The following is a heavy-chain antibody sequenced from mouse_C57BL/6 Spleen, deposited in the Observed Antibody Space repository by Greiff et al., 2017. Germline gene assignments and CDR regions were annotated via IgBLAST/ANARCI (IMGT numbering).Heavy chain of an antibody. CDR3: ARLITTVVEEAWFAY. CDR1: GYTFTSYW. J-gene: IGHJ3*01. Sequence: QVQLQQPGAELVMPGASVKLSCKASGYTFTSYWMHWVKQRPGQGLEWIGEIDPSDSYTNYNQKFKGKSTLTVDKSSSTAYMQLSSLTSEDSAVYYCARLITTVVEEAWFAYWGQGTLVTVSA. D-gene: IGHD1-1*01. V-gene: IGHV1-69*01. CDR2: IDPSDSYT.